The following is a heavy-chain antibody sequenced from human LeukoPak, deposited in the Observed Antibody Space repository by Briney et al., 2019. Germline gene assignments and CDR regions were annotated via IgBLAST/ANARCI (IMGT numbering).Heavy chain of an antibody. CDR2: IKSKTGGGTT. Sequence: GSLRLSCAASGFTFSNAWMSWVRQAPGKGLEWVGRIKSKTGGGTTDYAAPVKGRFTISRDDSKNTLYLQMNSLKTEDTAVYYCTPDSGGFDYWGQGTLVTVSS. J-gene: IGHJ4*02. CDR3: TPDSGGFDY. CDR1: GFTFSNAW. D-gene: IGHD1-26*01. V-gene: IGHV3-15*01.